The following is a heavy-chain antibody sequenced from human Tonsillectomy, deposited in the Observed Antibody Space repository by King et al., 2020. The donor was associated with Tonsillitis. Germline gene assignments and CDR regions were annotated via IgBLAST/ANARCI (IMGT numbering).Heavy chain of an antibody. Sequence: VQLVESGGGLVQPGRSLRLSCAASGFTFDDYAMHWVRHAPGKGLEWVSGISWNSGSIGYADSVKGRFTISRDNAKNSLYLQMNSLRAEDTALYYCAKVRGQADAFDIWGQGTMVTVSS. V-gene: IGHV3-9*01. CDR3: AKVRGQADAFDI. CDR1: GFTFDDYA. J-gene: IGHJ3*02. CDR2: ISWNSGSI.